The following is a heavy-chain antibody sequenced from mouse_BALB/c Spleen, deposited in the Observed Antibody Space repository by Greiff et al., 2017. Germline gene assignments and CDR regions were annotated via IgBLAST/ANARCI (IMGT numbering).Heavy chain of an antibody. V-gene: IGHV3-8*02. Sequence: EVQLKESGPSLVKPSQTLSLTCSVTGDSITSGYWNWIRKFPGNKLEYMGYISYSGSTYYNPSLKSRISITRDTSKNQYYLQLNSVTTEDTATYYCARWGYGSSSFAYWGQGTLVTVSA. CDR3: ARWGYGSSSFAY. D-gene: IGHD1-1*01. CDR2: ISYSGST. J-gene: IGHJ3*01. CDR1: GDSITSGY.